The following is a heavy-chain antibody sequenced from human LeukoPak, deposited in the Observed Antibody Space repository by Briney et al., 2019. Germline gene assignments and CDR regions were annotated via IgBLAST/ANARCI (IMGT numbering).Heavy chain of an antibody. J-gene: IGHJ4*02. D-gene: IGHD3-16*01. Sequence: PGRSLRLSCAASGFTFSGYAMHWVRQAPGKGLEWVAVISYDGSNKYYADSVKGRFTISRDNSKNTLYLQMNSLRAEDTAVYYCARGGDLFDYWGQGTLVTVSS. CDR3: ARGGDLFDY. V-gene: IGHV3-30-3*01. CDR2: ISYDGSNK. CDR1: GFTFSGYA.